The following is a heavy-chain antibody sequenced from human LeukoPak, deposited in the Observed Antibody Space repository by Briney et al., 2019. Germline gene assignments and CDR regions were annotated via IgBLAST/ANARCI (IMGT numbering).Heavy chain of an antibody. CDR3: ARGSGDYGDYVAHYYYYYGMDV. V-gene: IGHV3-23*01. Sequence: GGSLRLSCAASGFTFSSYAMSWVRQAPGKGLEWVSAISGSGGSTYYADSVKGRFTISRDNSKNTLYLQMNSLRAEDTAVYYCARGSGDYGDYVAHYYYYYGMDVWGQGTTVTVSS. CDR2: ISGSGGST. CDR1: GFTFSSYA. D-gene: IGHD4-17*01. J-gene: IGHJ6*02.